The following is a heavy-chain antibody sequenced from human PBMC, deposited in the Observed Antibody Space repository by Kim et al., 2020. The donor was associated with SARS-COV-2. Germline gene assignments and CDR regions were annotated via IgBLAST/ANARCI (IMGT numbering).Heavy chain of an antibody. J-gene: IGHJ3*02. Sequence: DNPPIRSRNTSTGATSKNQFSLKLSSVTAADTAIYYCARDSPYAGDAFDIWGQGTMVTVSS. D-gene: IGHD4-17*01. V-gene: IGHV4-30-2*05. CDR3: ARDSPYAGDAFDI.